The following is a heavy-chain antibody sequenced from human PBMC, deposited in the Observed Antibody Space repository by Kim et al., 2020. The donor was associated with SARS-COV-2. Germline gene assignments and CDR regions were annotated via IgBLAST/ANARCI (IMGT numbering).Heavy chain of an antibody. J-gene: IGHJ4*02. Sequence: SETLSLTCAVYGGSFSGYYWSWIRQPPGKGLEWIGEINHSGSTNYNPSLKSRVTISVDTSKNQFSLKLSSVTAADTAVYYCARGRIRSPGPLDYWGQGTLVTVSS. CDR1: GGSFSGYY. CDR3: ARGRIRSPGPLDY. CDR2: INHSGST. V-gene: IGHV4-34*01. D-gene: IGHD3-3*02.